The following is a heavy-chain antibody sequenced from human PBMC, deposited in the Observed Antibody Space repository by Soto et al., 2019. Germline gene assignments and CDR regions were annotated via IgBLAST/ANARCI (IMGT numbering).Heavy chain of an antibody. CDR2: ISAYTDDP. Sequence: QGQLVQSGAEVKKPGASVKVSCTASGNTFTNFGVTWVRQAPGQGLEWMGWISAYTDDPNYAQKFQGRVTMTIDTATSTGYLDLRSLTSGDAAVYYCERAIPGAGAWFDPWGQGTLVTVSS. J-gene: IGHJ5*02. CDR1: GNTFTNFG. CDR3: ERAIPGAGAWFDP. V-gene: IGHV1-18*01. D-gene: IGHD2-2*01.